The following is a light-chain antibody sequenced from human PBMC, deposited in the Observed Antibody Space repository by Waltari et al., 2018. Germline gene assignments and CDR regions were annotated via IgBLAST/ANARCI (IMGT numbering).Light chain of an antibody. CDR2: AAS. CDR3: QQSYSTPRT. J-gene: IGKJ2*01. Sequence: DIQMTQSPSSLSASVGDRVTITCRASQSISSYLNWYQQKPGKAPKLLIYAASSLQSGVPSRFSCSGSGTDFTLTIISLQPEDFATYYCQQSYSTPRTFGQGTKLEIK. CDR1: QSISSY. V-gene: IGKV1-39*01.